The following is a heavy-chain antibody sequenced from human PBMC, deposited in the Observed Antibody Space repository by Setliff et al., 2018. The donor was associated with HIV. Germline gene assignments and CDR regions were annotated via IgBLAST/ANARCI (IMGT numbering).Heavy chain of an antibody. CDR2: IYSSGST. CDR1: GGSIDNYY. CDR3: ARNGYSYGFINHYYHYMDV. D-gene: IGHD5-18*01. V-gene: IGHV4-59*01. Sequence: SETLSLTCTVSGGSIDNYYWSWVRQPPGKGLEWIGYIYSSGSTNYNPSLKSRVTISVDTSKRQFSLKLNSVTAADTAVYYCARNGYSYGFINHYYHYMDVWGKGTMVTVSS. J-gene: IGHJ6*03.